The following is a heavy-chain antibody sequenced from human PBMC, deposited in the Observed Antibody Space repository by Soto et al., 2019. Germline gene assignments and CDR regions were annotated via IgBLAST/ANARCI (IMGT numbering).Heavy chain of an antibody. CDR1: GGSISSIDHF. J-gene: IGHJ5*02. CDR2: IYHTGTT. V-gene: IGHV4-30-4*01. D-gene: IGHD2-2*01. Sequence: SETLSLTCSVSGGSISSIDHFWSWIRRPPGKGLEWIGFIYHTGTTYYNPSLRSRVTISIDTSKSQFSMKLNSVTAADTAVYYCARVMAAMQNWLDPWGQGTLVTVSS. CDR3: ARVMAAMQNWLDP.